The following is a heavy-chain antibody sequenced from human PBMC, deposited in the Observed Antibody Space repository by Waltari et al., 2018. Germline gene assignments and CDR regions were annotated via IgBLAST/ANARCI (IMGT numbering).Heavy chain of an antibody. CDR1: GFTFSSHW. D-gene: IGHD3-22*01. Sequence: EVQLVESGGGLVQPGGSLRLSCAASGFTFSSHWMYWVRQTPGKGLVCVSGINSDGSSTSYADSGKGRVTISRDNAKNTLYLQMNSLRAEDTAVYYCVRDSSGTYWGQGTQVTVSS. J-gene: IGHJ4*02. CDR2: INSDGSST. V-gene: IGHV3-74*01. CDR3: VRDSSGTY.